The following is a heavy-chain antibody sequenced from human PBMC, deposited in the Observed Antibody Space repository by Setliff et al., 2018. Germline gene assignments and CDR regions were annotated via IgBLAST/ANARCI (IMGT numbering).Heavy chain of an antibody. V-gene: IGHV3-23*01. Sequence: ETLSLSCAATGFTFSRYAMSWVRQAPGKGLEWVSAISATGGSTYYADSVKGRFTISRDNSKNMLYLQMNSLRAEDTALYYCAKDYGSGSYAFDFWGQGNLVTVSS. J-gene: IGHJ4*02. D-gene: IGHD3-10*01. CDR2: ISATGGST. CDR1: GFTFSRYA. CDR3: AKDYGSGSYAFDF.